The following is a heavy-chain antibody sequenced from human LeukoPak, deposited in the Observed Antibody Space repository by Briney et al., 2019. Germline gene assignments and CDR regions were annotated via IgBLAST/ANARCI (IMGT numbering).Heavy chain of an antibody. V-gene: IGHV1-8*01. Sequence: ASVKVSCKASGYTFTSYDINWVRQATGQGLEWMGWMNPNSGNTGYAQKFQGRVTMTRNTSISTAYMELSSLRSEDTAVYYCAAVRGLSYYYGMDVWGQGTTVTVSS. D-gene: IGHD3-10*01. CDR2: MNPNSGNT. CDR3: AAVRGLSYYYGMDV. CDR1: GYTFTSYD. J-gene: IGHJ6*02.